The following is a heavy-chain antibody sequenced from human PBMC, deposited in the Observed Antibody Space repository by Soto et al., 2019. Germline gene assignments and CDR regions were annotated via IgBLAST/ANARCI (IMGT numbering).Heavy chain of an antibody. CDR2: ISAYNGNT. CDR3: AYSGSYYRIPPQFDY. D-gene: IGHD1-26*01. V-gene: IGHV1-18*01. CDR1: GYTFTSYG. J-gene: IGHJ4*02. Sequence: QVQLVQSGAEVKKPGASVKVSCKASGYTFTSYGISCVRQAPGQGLEWMGWISAYNGNTNYAQKLQGRVTMTTDTSTSTAYMELRSLRSDDTAVYYCAYSGSYYRIPPQFDYWGQGTLVTVSS.